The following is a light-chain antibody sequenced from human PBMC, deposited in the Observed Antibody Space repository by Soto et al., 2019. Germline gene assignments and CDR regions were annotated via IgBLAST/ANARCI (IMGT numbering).Light chain of an antibody. CDR3: QQYNNWPPLT. J-gene: IGKJ4*01. V-gene: IGKV3-15*01. CDR2: DVS. Sequence: EIVMTQSPATLSVSPGERATLSCRTNHFVGNNLAWYQQKPGQAPRLLIYDVSTRATGIPARFSGSGSGTEFSLTISSLQSEDFAVYYCQQYNNWPPLTFGGGTKVELK. CDR1: HFVGNN.